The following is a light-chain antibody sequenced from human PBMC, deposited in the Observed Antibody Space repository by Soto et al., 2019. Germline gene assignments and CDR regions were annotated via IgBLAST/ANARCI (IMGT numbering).Light chain of an antibody. CDR2: DVS. V-gene: IGLV2-14*01. CDR1: SSDVGGSNY. J-gene: IGLJ1*01. CDR3: TSYTSPTFYF. Sequence: QSALTQPASVSGSPGQSITISCTGTSSDVGGSNYVSWYQQLPGKAPKLMIYDVSDRPSGVSNRFSGSKSGNTASLTISGLQAEDEADNYRTSYTSPTFYFFGTGPK.